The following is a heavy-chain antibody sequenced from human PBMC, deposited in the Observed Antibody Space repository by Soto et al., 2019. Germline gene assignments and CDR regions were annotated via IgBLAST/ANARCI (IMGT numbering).Heavy chain of an antibody. D-gene: IGHD2-2*02. CDR3: ARDYCTSTSCYMIDY. V-gene: IGHV3-33*08. CDR1: GFTFSSYG. Sequence: GGSLRLSCAASGFTFSSYGMHWVRQAPGKGLEWVAVVWDNGNNKYYADSVKGRFTISRDNSKNTLYLQMNSLTAEDTAMYYCARDYCTSTSCYMIDYWGQGTLVTVSS. J-gene: IGHJ4*02. CDR2: VWDNGNNK.